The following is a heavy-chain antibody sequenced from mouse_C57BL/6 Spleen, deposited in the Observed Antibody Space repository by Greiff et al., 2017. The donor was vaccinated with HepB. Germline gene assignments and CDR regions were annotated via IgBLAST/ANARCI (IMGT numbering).Heavy chain of an antibody. J-gene: IGHJ4*01. CDR2: IHPNSGST. Sequence: VQLQQPGAELVKPGASVKLSCKASGYTFTSYWMHWVKQRPGQGLEWIGMIHPNSGSTNYNEKFKSKATLTVDKSSSTAYMQLSILTSEDSAVYYCARSYKIVPRDYWGQGTSVTVSS. CDR3: ARSYKIVPRDY. D-gene: IGHD1-3*01. CDR1: GYTFTSYW. V-gene: IGHV1-64*01.